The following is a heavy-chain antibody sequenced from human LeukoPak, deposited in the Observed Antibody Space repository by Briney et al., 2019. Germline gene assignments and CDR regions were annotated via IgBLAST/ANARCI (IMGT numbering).Heavy chain of an antibody. D-gene: IGHD2-2*01. CDR3: ARGGYCSSASCYGDYYGMDV. CDR1: GFTFSDHY. CDR2: TRNKANTYTT. J-gene: IGHJ6*04. Sequence: PGGSLGLSCAASGFTFSDHYMDWVRQAPGKGLEWVGRTRNKANTYTTEYAASVKGRFTISRDDSQSSLYLQMNSLKTEDTAVYYCARGGYCSSASCYGDYYGMDVWGKGTTVTVSS. V-gene: IGHV3-72*01.